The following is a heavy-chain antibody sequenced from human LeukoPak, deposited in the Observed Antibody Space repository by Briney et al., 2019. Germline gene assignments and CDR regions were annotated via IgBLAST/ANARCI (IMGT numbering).Heavy chain of an antibody. CDR3: ASGYQLLHFDY. V-gene: IGHV3-48*03. D-gene: IGHD2-2*01. J-gene: IGHJ4*02. CDR1: GFTFSSYE. CDR2: ISSSGSTI. Sequence: PGGSLRLSCAASGFTFSSYEMNWVRQAPGKGLEWVSYISSSGSTIYYADSVKGRFTLSRDNAKNSLYLQMNSLRAEDTAVYYCASGYQLLHFDYWGQGTLVTVSS.